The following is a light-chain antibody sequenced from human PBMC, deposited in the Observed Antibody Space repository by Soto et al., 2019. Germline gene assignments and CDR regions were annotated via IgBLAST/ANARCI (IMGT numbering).Light chain of an antibody. CDR1: SSDVGGHNF. Sequence: QSALTQPPSASGSPGQSVTFSCTGTSSDVGGHNFVSWYQHHPGKAPKLLIFEVSKRPSGVPDRFSGSKSGNTASLTVSGRQAEDEADYYFSSYAGSGTFYVFGTGTKLTVL. CDR2: EVS. J-gene: IGLJ1*01. CDR3: SSYAGSGTFYV. V-gene: IGLV2-8*01.